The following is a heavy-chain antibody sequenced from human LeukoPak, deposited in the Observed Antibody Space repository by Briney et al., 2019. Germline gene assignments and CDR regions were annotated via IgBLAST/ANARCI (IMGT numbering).Heavy chain of an antibody. CDR1: GVSISSYY. CDR2: IYYSGST. CDR3: ARGHDSIRTFGEVIKSRTRWFDP. Sequence: SETLSLTCTVSGVSISSYYWSWIRQPPGKGLEWIASIYYSGSTYYNPSLKSRVTISVDTSKNQFSLKLSSVTAADTAVYYCARGHDSIRTFGEVIKSRTRWFDPWGQGTLVTVSS. J-gene: IGHJ5*02. D-gene: IGHD3-3*01. V-gene: IGHV4-59*12.